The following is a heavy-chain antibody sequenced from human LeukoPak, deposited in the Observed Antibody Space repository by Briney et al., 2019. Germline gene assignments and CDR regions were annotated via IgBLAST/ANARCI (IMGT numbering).Heavy chain of an antibody. CDR1: GFTFSTYW. V-gene: IGHV3-74*01. CDR2: ISSDGSIT. J-gene: IGHJ4*02. CDR3: ARHLNYYLDY. Sequence: GGSLRLSCAASGFTFSTYWMHWVRQAPGKGLVWVSRISSDGSITGYADSVKGRFTISRDNAKNTLYLQMNSLRAEDSAVYYCARHLNYYLDYWGQGTLVTVSS. D-gene: IGHD3-10*01.